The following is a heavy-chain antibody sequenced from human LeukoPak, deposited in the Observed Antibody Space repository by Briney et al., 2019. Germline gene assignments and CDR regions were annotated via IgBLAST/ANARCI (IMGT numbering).Heavy chain of an antibody. J-gene: IGHJ6*02. CDR3: ARRGDDSSGYYSLPYYYYGMDV. CDR2: IKQDGSEK. Sequence: GGSLRLSCAASGFTFSSYWMSWVRQAPGKGLEWVANIKQDGSEKYYVDSVKGRFTISRDNAKTSLYLQMNSLRAEDTAVYYCARRGDDSSGYYSLPYYYYGMDVWGQGTTVTVSS. CDR1: GFTFSSYW. V-gene: IGHV3-7*01. D-gene: IGHD3-22*01.